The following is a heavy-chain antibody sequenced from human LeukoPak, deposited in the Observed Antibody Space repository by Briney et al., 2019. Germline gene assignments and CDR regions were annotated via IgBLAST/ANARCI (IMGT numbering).Heavy chain of an antibody. CDR2: IKQTGKTNYNPSLT. J-gene: IGHJ4*02. CDR3: ARSYYYDYRQIDY. CDR1: GGSFSGFY. V-gene: IGHV4-34*01. Sequence: PSETLSLTCAVDGGSFSGFYWTWIRQTPGKGLEWIGEIKQTGKTNYNPSLTDYNPSLKSRVTISVDTSKNQFSLNLYSVTAADTAVFYCARSYYYDYRQIDYWGQGTLVTVSS. D-gene: IGHD3-22*01.